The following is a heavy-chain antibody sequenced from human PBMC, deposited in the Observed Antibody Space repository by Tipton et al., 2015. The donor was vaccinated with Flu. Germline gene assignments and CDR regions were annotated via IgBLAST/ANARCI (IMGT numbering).Heavy chain of an antibody. CDR1: GASINNYY. J-gene: IGHJ3*02. V-gene: IGHV4-59*01. D-gene: IGHD3-10*01. Sequence: GASINNYYWSWIRQPPGKGLEWIGYIYYSGNTNYNPSLKSRVTMSLDTSKSHFSLKLSSVTAADTAMYYCSSYYIRAFDIWGQGTMVTVPS. CDR2: IYYSGNT. CDR3: SSYYIRAFDI.